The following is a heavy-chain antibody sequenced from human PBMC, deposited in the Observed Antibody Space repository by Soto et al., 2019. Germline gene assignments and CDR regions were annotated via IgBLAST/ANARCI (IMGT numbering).Heavy chain of an antibody. CDR2: IKHSGSS. D-gene: IGHD6-13*01. CDR3: ASRSRYSSSGFYYYGMDV. V-gene: IGHV4-34*01. Sequence: SETLSLTCAVYAGSFSHYYWNWIRQSPGKGLEWIGKIKHSGSSNYNPSLRSRVTISVDTSKNQFSLKLTSVTAADTAVYYCASRSRYSSSGFYYYGMDVWGQGTTVTVSS. CDR1: AGSFSHYY. J-gene: IGHJ6*02.